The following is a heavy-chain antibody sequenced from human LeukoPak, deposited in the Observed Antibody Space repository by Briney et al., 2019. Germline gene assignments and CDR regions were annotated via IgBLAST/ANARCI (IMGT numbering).Heavy chain of an antibody. CDR3: ARHVGAYDFWSGYLNWFDP. D-gene: IGHD3-3*01. J-gene: IGHJ5*02. Sequence: SETPSLACTVSGGSISSYYWSWIRQPPGKGLERIGYIYYSGSTNYNPSLKSRVTISVDTSKNQFSLKLSSVTAADTAVYYCARHVGAYDFWSGYLNWFDPWGQGTLVSVSS. CDR2: IYYSGST. CDR1: GGSISSYY. V-gene: IGHV4-59*08.